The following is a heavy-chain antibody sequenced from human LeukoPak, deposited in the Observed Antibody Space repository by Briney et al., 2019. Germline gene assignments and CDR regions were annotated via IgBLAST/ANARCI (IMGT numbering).Heavy chain of an antibody. CDR1: GFTFTTYA. V-gene: IGHV3-23*01. CDR3: ARRGFNSGSSLFYFDY. Sequence: GGSLRLSCAASGFTFTTYAMSWVRQAPGKGLEWVSSISASGGGTYYADSVKGRFTISRDNSKNTLYLQMSSLGADDTALYYCARRGFNSGSSLFYFDYWGQGTLVTVSS. D-gene: IGHD3-10*01. CDR2: ISASGGGT. J-gene: IGHJ4*02.